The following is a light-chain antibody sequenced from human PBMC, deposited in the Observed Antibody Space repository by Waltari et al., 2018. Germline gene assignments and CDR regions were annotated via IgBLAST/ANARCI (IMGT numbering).Light chain of an antibody. CDR1: SSNIGNNP. CDR3: AAWDDSLSGWV. Sequence: QSVLTQPPSVSEAPRQRVTISCSGSSSNIGNNPLHWYQQLPGKAPKLLIYYDDLLPSGVSDRFSGSKSGTSASLAISGLQSEDEADYYCAAWDDSLSGWVFGGGTKLTVL. V-gene: IGLV1-36*01. J-gene: IGLJ3*02. CDR2: YDD.